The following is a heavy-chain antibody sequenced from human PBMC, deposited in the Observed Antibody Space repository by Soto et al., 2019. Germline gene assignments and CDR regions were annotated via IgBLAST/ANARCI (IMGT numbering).Heavy chain of an antibody. V-gene: IGHV4-30-2*01. Sequence: ASEPLSLTCAVSGGSTSSGGYSWSWIRQPPGKGLEWIGDIYHSGSTYYNPSLKNRLTISVDRSKNQFSLKLRSVTAADTAVYFCARGRRPDYDFWSGRHDAFYIWGQGTMVTVSS. J-gene: IGHJ3*02. CDR2: IYHSGST. CDR3: ARGRRPDYDFWSGRHDAFYI. D-gene: IGHD3-3*01. CDR1: GGSTSSGGYS.